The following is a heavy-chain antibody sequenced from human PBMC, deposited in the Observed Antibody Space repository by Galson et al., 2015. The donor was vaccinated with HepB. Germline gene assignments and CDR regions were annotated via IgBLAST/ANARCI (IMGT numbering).Heavy chain of an antibody. D-gene: IGHD2-2*01. V-gene: IGHV3-30*18. Sequence: SLRLSCAASGFTFSSYGMHWVRQAPGKGLEWVAVISYDGSNKYYADSVKGRFTISRDNSKNTLYLQMNSLRAEDTAVYYCAKDTLYQLLVSSDALDIWGQGTMVTVSS. CDR2: ISYDGSNK. J-gene: IGHJ3*02. CDR3: AKDTLYQLLVSSDALDI. CDR1: GFTFSSYG.